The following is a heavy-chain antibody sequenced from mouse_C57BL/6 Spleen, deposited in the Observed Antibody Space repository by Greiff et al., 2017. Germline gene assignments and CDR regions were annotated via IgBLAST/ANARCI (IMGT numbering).Heavy chain of an antibody. CDR3: AREGSTMVTTVTY. CDR2: INPSNGGP. Sequence: QVQLQQPGTELVKPGASVKLSCKASGYTFTSYWMHWVKQRPGQGLEWIGNINPSNGGPNYNEKFKSKATLTVEKSSSTAYMQLSSLTSEDSAVYYCAREGSTMVTTVTYWGQGTLVTVSA. V-gene: IGHV1-53*01. CDR1: GYTFTSYW. D-gene: IGHD2-2*01. J-gene: IGHJ3*01.